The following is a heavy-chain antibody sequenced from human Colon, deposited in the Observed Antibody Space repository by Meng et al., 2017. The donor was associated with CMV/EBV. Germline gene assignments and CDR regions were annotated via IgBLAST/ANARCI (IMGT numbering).Heavy chain of an antibody. CDR3: ARDGREFLEWLPHPGGMDV. CDR2: IYSGGST. D-gene: IGHD3-3*01. V-gene: IGHV3-53*01. Sequence: GGSLRLSCAASGFTVSSNYMSWVRQAPGKGLEWVSVIYSGGSTYYADSVKGRFTISRDNSKNTLYLQMNSLRAEDTAVYYCARDGREFLEWLPHPGGMDVWGQGTTVTVSS. CDR1: GFTVSSNY. J-gene: IGHJ6*02.